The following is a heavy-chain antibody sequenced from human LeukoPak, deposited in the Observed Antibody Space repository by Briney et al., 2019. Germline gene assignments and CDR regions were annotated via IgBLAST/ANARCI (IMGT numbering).Heavy chain of an antibody. V-gene: IGHV3-13*01. J-gene: IGHJ4*02. Sequence: PGGSLRLSCAASGFTFSSHDMHWVRQPTGKGLEWVSVIGTAGNTYYADSVKGRFTISRENARNSLLLQMDNLRAEDTAVYHCARSKSYSSGWTDFDWWGQGTLVTVSS. CDR2: IGTAGNT. CDR3: ARSKSYSSGWTDFDW. CDR1: GFTFSSHD. D-gene: IGHD6-19*01.